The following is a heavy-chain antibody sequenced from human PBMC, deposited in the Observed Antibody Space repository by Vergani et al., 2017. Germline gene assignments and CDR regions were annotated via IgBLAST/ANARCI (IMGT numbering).Heavy chain of an antibody. CDR3: ARTDIVVVPAATGPYYYYYMDV. CDR2: IKQDGSEK. D-gene: IGHD2-2*01. Sequence: EVQLVESGGGLVQPGGSLRLSCAASGFTFSRYWMSWVRQAPGKGLEWVANIKQDGSEKYYVDSVKGRFTISRDNAKNSLYLQMNSLRAEDTAVYYCARTDIVVVPAATGPYYYYYMDVWGKGTTVTVSS. V-gene: IGHV3-7*01. J-gene: IGHJ6*03. CDR1: GFTFSRYW.